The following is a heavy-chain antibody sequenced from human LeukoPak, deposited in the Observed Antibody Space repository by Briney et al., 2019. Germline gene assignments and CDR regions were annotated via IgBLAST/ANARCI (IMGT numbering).Heavy chain of an antibody. Sequence: PSETLSLTCTVSGGSISSYYWSWIRQPPGKGLEWIGYIYDSGSTNYNPSRKSRVTISVDTSKNQFSLNLSSVTAADTAVYYCARRPDEKGDYEYWFDPWGQGTQVTVSS. D-gene: IGHD4-17*01. CDR2: IYDSGST. J-gene: IGHJ5*02. CDR1: GGSISSYY. V-gene: IGHV4-59*01. CDR3: ARRPDEKGDYEYWFDP.